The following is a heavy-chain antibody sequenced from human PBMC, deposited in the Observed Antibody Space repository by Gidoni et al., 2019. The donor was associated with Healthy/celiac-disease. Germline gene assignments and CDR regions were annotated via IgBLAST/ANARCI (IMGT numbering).Heavy chain of an antibody. CDR2: IIPICGTA. D-gene: IGHD2-15*01. V-gene: IGHV1-69*01. Sequence: QVQLVQSGAEVKKPGSSVKVSCKASGGTFSRSAISWVRQAPGQGLEWMGGIIPICGTANYAQKFQGRVTITADESTSTAYMELSSLRSEDTAVYYCARGYCSGGSCYRDYYYMDVWGKGTTVTVSS. CDR3: ARGYCSGGSCYRDYYYMDV. J-gene: IGHJ6*03. CDR1: GGTFSRSA.